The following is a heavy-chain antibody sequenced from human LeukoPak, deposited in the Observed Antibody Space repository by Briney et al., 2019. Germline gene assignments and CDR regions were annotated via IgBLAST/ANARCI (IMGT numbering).Heavy chain of an antibody. D-gene: IGHD6-19*01. V-gene: IGHV3-7*01. CDR3: ARDPSSGWYRYFDY. CDR2: IKQDGSEK. Sequence: PGGSLRLSCAASGFTFSSYWMSWVRQAPGKGLEWVANIKQDGSEKYYVDSVKGRFTISRDNAKNSLYLQMNSLRAEDTAVYYCARDPSSGWYRYFDYWGQGTLVTVSS. CDR1: GFTFSSYW. J-gene: IGHJ4*02.